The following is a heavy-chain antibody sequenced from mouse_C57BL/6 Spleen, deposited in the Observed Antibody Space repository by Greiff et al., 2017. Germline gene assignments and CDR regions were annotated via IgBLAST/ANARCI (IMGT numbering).Heavy chain of an antibody. CDR1: GYTFTDYY. Sequence: EVKLQQSGPELVKPGASVKISCKASGYTFTDYYMNWVKQSHGKSLEWIGDINPNNGGTSYNQKFKGKATLTVDKSSSTAYMELRSLTSEDSAVYYCAPGTWFAYWGQGTLVTVSA. D-gene: IGHD4-1*01. CDR2: INPNNGGT. J-gene: IGHJ3*01. V-gene: IGHV1-26*01. CDR3: APGTWFAY.